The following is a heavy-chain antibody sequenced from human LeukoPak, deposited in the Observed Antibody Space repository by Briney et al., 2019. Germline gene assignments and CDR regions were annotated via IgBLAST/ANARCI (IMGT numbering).Heavy chain of an antibody. D-gene: IGHD3-10*01. CDR1: GASISSYS. CDR3: ARESSGNYYNPLGYMDV. Sequence: SETLSLTCSVSGASISSYSWSWLRQSPGRGLEWIGYMHYSWGPTYNPSLKSRVSISVDTSKNQFSLNLSSVTAADTAVYYCARESSGNYYNPLGYMDVWGKGTTVTVSS. V-gene: IGHV4-59*12. J-gene: IGHJ6*03. CDR2: MHYSWGP.